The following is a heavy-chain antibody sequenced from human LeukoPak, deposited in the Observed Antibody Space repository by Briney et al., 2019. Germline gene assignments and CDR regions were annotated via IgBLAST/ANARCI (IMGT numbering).Heavy chain of an antibody. D-gene: IGHD3-16*01. CDR2: ISASGDVT. Sequence: GGSLRLSCAASGFSFSAYPMGWVRQAPGKGLQWLSGISASGDVTFHADRVKGRFAISRDNSKNTLYLQMTGLRAEDTAVYYCARDGGNWFDPWGQGTLVTVSS. J-gene: IGHJ5*02. CDR3: ARDGGNWFDP. CDR1: GFSFSAYP. V-gene: IGHV3-23*01.